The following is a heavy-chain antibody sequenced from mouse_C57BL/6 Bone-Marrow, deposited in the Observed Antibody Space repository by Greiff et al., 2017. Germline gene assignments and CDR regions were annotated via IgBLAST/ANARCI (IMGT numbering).Heavy chain of an antibody. D-gene: IGHD4-1*01. CDR3: ARGTGYYCDY. CDR2: IYPRSGNT. Sequence: VQLQQSGAELARPGASVKLSCKASGYTFTSYGLSWVKQRTGQGLAWIGAIYPRSGNTHYNEKFKGKATLTADKSSSTAYMELRSLTSEDSAVYFCARGTGYYCDYWGQGTTLTVAS. CDR1: GYTFTSYG. J-gene: IGHJ2*01. V-gene: IGHV1-81*01.